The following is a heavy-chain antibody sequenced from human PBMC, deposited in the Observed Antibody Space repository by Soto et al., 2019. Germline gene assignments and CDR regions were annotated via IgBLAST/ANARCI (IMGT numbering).Heavy chain of an antibody. CDR1: GGNIRGYY. J-gene: IGHJ3*02. Sequence: PSETLSLTCTVYGGNIRGYYWSWIRQPPGKGLEWIGEINHSGSTNYNPSLKSRVTISVDTSKNQFSLKLSSVTAADTAVYYCARDRLVLMVYAGTFDIWGQGTMVTVSS. CDR3: ARDRLVLMVYAGTFDI. V-gene: IGHV4-34*01. D-gene: IGHD2-8*01. CDR2: INHSGST.